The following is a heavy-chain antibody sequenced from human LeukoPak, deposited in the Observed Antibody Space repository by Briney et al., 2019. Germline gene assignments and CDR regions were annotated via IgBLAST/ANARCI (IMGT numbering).Heavy chain of an antibody. CDR3: ARRYCSSTVCLFDY. Sequence: GGSLRFSCASSGFTLGKYDMNWVRQAPGKGLEWVSHISSGGGTIKYYADSLKGRFTISRDNAKNSLYLQMNSLRAEDTAVYYCARRYCSSTVCLFDYWRQGTLVTVSS. CDR1: GFTLGKYD. D-gene: IGHD2-2*01. CDR2: ISSGGGTIK. V-gene: IGHV3-48*03. J-gene: IGHJ4*02.